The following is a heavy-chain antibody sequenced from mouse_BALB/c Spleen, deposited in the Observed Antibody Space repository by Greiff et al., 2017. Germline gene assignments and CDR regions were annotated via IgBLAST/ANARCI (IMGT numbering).Heavy chain of an antibody. CDR1: GFTFSSYG. Sequence: EVKLMESGGGLVQPGGSLKLSCAASGFTFSSYGMSWVRQTPDKRLELVATINSNGGSTYYPDSVKGRFTISRDNAKNTLYLQMSSLKSEDTAMYYCARGTREAMDYWGQGTSVTVSS. J-gene: IGHJ4*01. V-gene: IGHV5-6-3*01. D-gene: IGHD3-3*01. CDR3: ARGTREAMDY. CDR2: INSNGGST.